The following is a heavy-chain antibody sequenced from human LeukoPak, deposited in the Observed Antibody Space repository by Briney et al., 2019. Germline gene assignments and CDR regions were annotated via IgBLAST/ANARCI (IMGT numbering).Heavy chain of an antibody. J-gene: IGHJ6*03. CDR3: ARAVNDYYYYYMDV. CDR2: INSDGSST. V-gene: IGHV3-74*01. D-gene: IGHD2-8*01. Sequence: PGGSLRLSCAASGFTFSSYWMHWVRQAPGKGLVWVSRINSDGSSTSYADSVKGRFTISRDNAKNTLYLQMNSLRAEDTAVYYCARAVNDYYYYYMDVWGKGTTVTIS. CDR1: GFTFSSYW.